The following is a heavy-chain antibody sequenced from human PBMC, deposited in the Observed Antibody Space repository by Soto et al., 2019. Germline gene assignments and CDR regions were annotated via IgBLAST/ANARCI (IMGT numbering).Heavy chain of an antibody. CDR1: GYSFTSYW. CDR2: IYPGDSDT. V-gene: IGHV5-51*01. J-gene: IGHJ6*02. CDR3: ATHRYGSGSYYNPYYYGMDV. D-gene: IGHD3-10*01. Sequence: VESLKISCNGSGYSFTSYWIGWVRQMPWKGLEWMGIIYPGDSDTRYSPSFQGQVTISADKSISTAYLQWSSLKASDTAMYYCATHRYGSGSYYNPYYYGMDVWGQGTTVTVSS.